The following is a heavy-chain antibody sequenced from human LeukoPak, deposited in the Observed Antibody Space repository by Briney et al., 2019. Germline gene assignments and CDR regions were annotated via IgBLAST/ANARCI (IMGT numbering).Heavy chain of an antibody. J-gene: IGHJ5*02. Sequence: WASVKVSCKASGYTFTSYGISWVRQAPGQGLEWKGWISAYNGNTNYAQKLQGRATMATDTSTSTAYMELRSLRSDDTAVYYCARCPVIAAAGAWFDPWGQGTLVTVSS. CDR2: ISAYNGNT. V-gene: IGHV1-18*01. D-gene: IGHD6-13*01. CDR3: ARCPVIAAAGAWFDP. CDR1: GYTFTSYG.